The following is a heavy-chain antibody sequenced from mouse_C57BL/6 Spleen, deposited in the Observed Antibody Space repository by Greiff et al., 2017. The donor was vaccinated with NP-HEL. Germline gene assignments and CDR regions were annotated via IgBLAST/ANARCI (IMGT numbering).Heavy chain of an antibody. CDR3: ARTFAY. Sequence: QVQLQQSGAELVRPGTSVKVSCKASGYAFTNYLIEWVKQRPGQGLEWIGVINPGRGGTNYNEKFKGKATLTADKSSSTAYMQLSSLTSEDSAVYFCARTFAYWGQGTLVTVSA. J-gene: IGHJ3*01. CDR1: GYAFTNYL. V-gene: IGHV1-54*01. CDR2: INPGRGGT.